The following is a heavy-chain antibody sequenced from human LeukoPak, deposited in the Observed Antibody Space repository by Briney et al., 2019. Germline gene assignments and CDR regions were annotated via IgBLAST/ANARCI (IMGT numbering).Heavy chain of an antibody. CDR2: IYYSGSS. J-gene: IGHJ4*02. D-gene: IGHD3-22*01. Sequence: SETLSLTCSVSGGSISSSSSYWGWIRQPPGKGLEWIGSIYYSGSSFDNPALKSRVTISVDTSKNQFSLKLSSVTAADTAVYYCARDHVVKDSSGYYPDYWGQGTLVTVSS. CDR1: GGSISSSSSY. V-gene: IGHV4-39*02. CDR3: ARDHVVKDSSGYYPDY.